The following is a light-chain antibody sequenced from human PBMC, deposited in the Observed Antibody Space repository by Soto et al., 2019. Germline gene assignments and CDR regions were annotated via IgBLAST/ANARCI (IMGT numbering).Light chain of an antibody. CDR3: QQRSNWPPL. J-gene: IGKJ4*01. CDR1: QSVSSY. V-gene: IGKV3-11*01. Sequence: EIVLTQSPATLSLSPGERATLSCRASQSVSSYLAWYQQKHGQAPRLLIYDASNRATGIPARFSGSGSWTDFTLTISSLEPEDFAVYYCQQRSNWPPLFGGGTKVDIK. CDR2: DAS.